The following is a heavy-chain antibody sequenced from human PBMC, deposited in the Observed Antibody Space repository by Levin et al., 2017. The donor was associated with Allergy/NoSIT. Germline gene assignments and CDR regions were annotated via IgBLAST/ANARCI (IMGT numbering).Heavy chain of an antibody. V-gene: IGHV3-30*04. J-gene: IGHJ6*02. D-gene: IGHD3-3*01. CDR1: GFTFSSYA. Sequence: GESLKISCAASGFTFSSYAMHWVRQAPGKGLEWVAVISYDGSNKYYADSVKGRFTISRDNSKNTLYLQMNSLRAEDTAVYYCARGGLTYDDFGSGLLNYYGMDVWGQGTTVTVSS. CDR3: ARGGLTYDDFGSGLLNYYGMDV. CDR2: ISYDGSNK.